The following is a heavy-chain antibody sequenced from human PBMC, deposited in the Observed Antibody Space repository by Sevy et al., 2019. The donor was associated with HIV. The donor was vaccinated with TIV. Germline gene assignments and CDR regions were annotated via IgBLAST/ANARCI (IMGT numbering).Heavy chain of an antibody. Sequence: GGSLRLSCAASGFPVSSNYMSWVRQAPGKGLEWVSVIYSDGSSYHADSVKGRFTISRDNSKNTLYLQMNSLRVEDTAVYYCARGKSGYGYGLDYWGQGTLVTVSS. V-gene: IGHV3-66*01. CDR3: ARGKSGYGYGLDY. D-gene: IGHD5-18*01. CDR1: GFPVSSNY. J-gene: IGHJ4*02. CDR2: IYSDGSS.